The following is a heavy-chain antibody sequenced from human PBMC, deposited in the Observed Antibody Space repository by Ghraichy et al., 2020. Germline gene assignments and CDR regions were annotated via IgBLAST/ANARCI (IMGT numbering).Heavy chain of an antibody. CDR1: GFTFTTYA. CDR2: ISGSGGAT. D-gene: IGHD3-16*01. CDR3: AKENLRYYFDY. Sequence: SLNISCEASGFTFTTYAMSWVRQAPGKGLEWVSTISGSGGATFYADSVKGRFTVSRDNFKSEVYLQLNGLRVDDTAIYYCAKENLRYYFDYWGLGVLVTVSS. V-gene: IGHV3-23*01. J-gene: IGHJ4*02.